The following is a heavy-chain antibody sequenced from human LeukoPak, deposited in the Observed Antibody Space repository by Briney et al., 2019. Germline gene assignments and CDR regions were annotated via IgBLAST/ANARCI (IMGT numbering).Heavy chain of an antibody. CDR2: INWNGGST. Sequence: LPGGSLRLSCAASGFTFDDYGMSWVRQAPGKGRECVSGINWNGGSTGYADSVKGRFTISRDNAKNSLYLQMNSLRAEDTALYYCAREGPATTTFDYWGQGTLVTVSS. V-gene: IGHV3-20*04. D-gene: IGHD5-12*01. J-gene: IGHJ4*02. CDR3: AREGPATTTFDY. CDR1: GFTFDDYG.